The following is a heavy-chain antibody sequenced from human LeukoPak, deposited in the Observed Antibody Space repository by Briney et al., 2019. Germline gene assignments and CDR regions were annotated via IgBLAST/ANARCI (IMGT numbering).Heavy chain of an antibody. Sequence: SETLSLTCAVYGGSFSGYYWSWIRQPPGKGLEWIGEINHSGSTNYNPSLKSRVTISVDTSKNQFSLKLSSVTAADTAVYYCARPSDPYCSSTSCYYYYMDVWGKGTTVTVSS. CDR1: GGSFSGYY. D-gene: IGHD2-2*01. V-gene: IGHV4-34*01. J-gene: IGHJ6*03. CDR3: ARPSDPYCSSTSCYYYYMDV. CDR2: INHSGST.